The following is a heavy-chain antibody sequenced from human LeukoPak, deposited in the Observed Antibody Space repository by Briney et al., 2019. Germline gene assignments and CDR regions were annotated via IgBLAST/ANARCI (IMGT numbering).Heavy chain of an antibody. Sequence: SETLSLTCTVSGGSFSSTSYYWGWVRQPPGKGLEWIGSIYYSGSTYYSPSLKSRVTISVDTSKNQFSLKLSSVTAADTAVYYCARFEQQLVHLDYWGQGTLVTVSS. CDR3: ARFEQQLVHLDY. CDR2: IYYSGST. V-gene: IGHV4-39*01. J-gene: IGHJ4*02. D-gene: IGHD6-13*01. CDR1: GGSFSSTSYY.